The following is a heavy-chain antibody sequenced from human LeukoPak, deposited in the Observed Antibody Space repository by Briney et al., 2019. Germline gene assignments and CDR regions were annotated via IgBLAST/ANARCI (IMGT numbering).Heavy chain of an antibody. CDR3: ARDKYSSSPWDY. CDR1: GYTFTGYY. V-gene: IGHV1-2*02. CDR2: INPNSGGT. D-gene: IGHD6-6*01. Sequence: ASVKVSCKASGYTFTGYYMHWVRQAPGQGLEWMGWINPNSGGTNYAQKFQGRVTMTRDTSISTAYMELSRLRFDDTAVYYCARDKYSSSPWDYWSQGTLVTVSS. J-gene: IGHJ4*02.